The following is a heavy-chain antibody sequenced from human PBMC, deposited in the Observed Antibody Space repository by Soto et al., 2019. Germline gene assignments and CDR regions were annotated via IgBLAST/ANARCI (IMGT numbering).Heavy chain of an antibody. CDR1: GYTLTELS. Sequence: QVQLVQSGAEVKKPGASVKVSCKVSGYTLTELSMHWVRQAPGKGLEWMGGFDPEDGETIYAQKFQVRVTMTEDTSTDTAYMELSSMTAEDTAVYYCASASNSGSYSVQDAFDIWGQGTMVTVSS. D-gene: IGHD1-26*01. J-gene: IGHJ3*02. V-gene: IGHV1-24*01. CDR2: FDPEDGET. CDR3: ASASNSGSYSVQDAFDI.